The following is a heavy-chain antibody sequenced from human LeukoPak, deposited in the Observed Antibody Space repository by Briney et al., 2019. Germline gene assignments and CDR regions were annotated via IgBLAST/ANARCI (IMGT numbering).Heavy chain of an antibody. D-gene: IGHD2-2*01. V-gene: IGHV2-5*01. J-gene: IGHJ5*02. Sequence: SGPTLAKPTQTLTLTCTFSGFSLSTSGVGVGWIRQPPGKALEWLALIYWNDDKRYSPSLKSRLTITKDTSKNQVVLTMTNMDPVDTATYYCAHRRRAPIVVVPAAISWFDPWGQGTLVTVSS. CDR1: GFSLSTSGVG. CDR3: AHRRRAPIVVVPAAISWFDP. CDR2: IYWNDDK.